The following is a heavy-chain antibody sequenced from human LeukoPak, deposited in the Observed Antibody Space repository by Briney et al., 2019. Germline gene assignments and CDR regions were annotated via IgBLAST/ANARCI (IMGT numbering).Heavy chain of an antibody. CDR1: GYKFTDYW. J-gene: IGHJ6*02. Sequence: LGESLKISCKGSGYKFTDYWIGWVGQLPGKGLDGMEITFPGESAPRTGPSLQGQVTISADNSISTAYLQWSSLKASDTAMYYCVRHGLKGCSGSRCFTPFYYYGLDVWGQGSTVTVSS. CDR3: VRHGLKGCSGSRCFTPFYYYGLDV. V-gene: IGHV5-51*01. CDR2: TFPGESAP. D-gene: IGHD2-2*02.